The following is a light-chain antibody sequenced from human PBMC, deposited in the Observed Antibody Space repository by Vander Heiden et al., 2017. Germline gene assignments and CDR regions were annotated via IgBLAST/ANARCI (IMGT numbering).Light chain of an antibody. Sequence: DIVMTQSPDSLAVSLGERGTINSKSSQRVLYSSNNKNYLAWYQQKPGQPPKLLIYWASTREAGVPDRFSGSGSGTDFTLTISSLQAEDVAVYYCQQYDSTPWTFGQGTKVEIK. V-gene: IGKV4-1*01. J-gene: IGKJ1*01. CDR3: QQYDSTPWT. CDR1: QRVLYSSNNKNY. CDR2: WAS.